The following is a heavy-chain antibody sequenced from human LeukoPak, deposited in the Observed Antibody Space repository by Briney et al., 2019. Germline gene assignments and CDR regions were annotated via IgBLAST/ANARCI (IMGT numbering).Heavy chain of an antibody. CDR1: GGSISSSSYY. J-gene: IGHJ4*02. CDR2: MYYSGST. Sequence: SDTLSLIRTVSGGSISSSSYYWGWIRQPPGKGLEWIGSMYYSGSTYYNPSLKSRVTISVDTSKNQFSLKLSSVTAADTAVYYCARDLSSSGSYSTFDYWGQGTLVTVSS. V-gene: IGHV4-39*07. D-gene: IGHD1-26*01. CDR3: ARDLSSSGSYSTFDY.